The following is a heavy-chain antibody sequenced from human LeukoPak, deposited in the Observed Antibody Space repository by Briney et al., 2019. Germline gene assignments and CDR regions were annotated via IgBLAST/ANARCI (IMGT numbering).Heavy chain of an antibody. CDR3: AKDESTSLFRYYFDY. CDR1: GFTFSNAW. Sequence: GGSLRLSCAASGFTFSNAWMSWVRQAPGKGLEWVGRIKSKTDGGTTDYAAPVKGRFTISRDDSKNTLYLQMNSLRAEDTAVYYCAKDESTSLFRYYFDYWGQGTLVTVSS. V-gene: IGHV3-15*01. CDR2: IKSKTDGGTT. D-gene: IGHD2-21*01. J-gene: IGHJ4*02.